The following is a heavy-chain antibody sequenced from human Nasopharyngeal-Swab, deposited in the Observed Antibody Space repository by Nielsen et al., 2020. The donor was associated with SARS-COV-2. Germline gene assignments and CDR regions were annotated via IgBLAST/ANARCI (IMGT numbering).Heavy chain of an antibody. CDR2: INAGNGNT. CDR3: ARLESGYYPDY. V-gene: IGHV1-3*01. D-gene: IGHD3-22*01. J-gene: IGHJ4*02. Sequence: ASVKVSCKASGYTFTSYAMHWVRQAPGQRLEWMEWINAGNGNTKYSQKFQGRVTITRDTSASTAYMELSSLRSEDTAVYYCARLESGYYPDYWGQGTLVTVSS. CDR1: GYTFTSYA.